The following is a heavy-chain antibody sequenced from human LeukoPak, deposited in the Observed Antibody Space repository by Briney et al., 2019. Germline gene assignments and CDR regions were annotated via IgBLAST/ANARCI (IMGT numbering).Heavy chain of an antibody. D-gene: IGHD3-16*01. CDR3: ARDWGWAFDP. V-gene: IGHV3-7*01. J-gene: IGHJ5*02. CDR2: INEDGSHK. Sequence: GGSLRLSCAASGFIFSSRWMSWVRQAPGKGLEWVAHINEDGSHKDYVDSLKGRFTISRDNAKDSLFLQMNSLRAEDTAVYYCARDWGWAFDPWGQGTLVTVSS. CDR1: GFIFSSRW.